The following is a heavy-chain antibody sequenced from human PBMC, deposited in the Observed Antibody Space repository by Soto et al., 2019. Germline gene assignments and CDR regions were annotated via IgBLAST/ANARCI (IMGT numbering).Heavy chain of an antibody. Sequence: EVQLLESGGNLVQPGGSLRLSCAGSGFPFSTYAVSWVRQTPGKGLEWVSAISPTGGSTYYAASVRGRFTISRDNSKNTVFLQMSGLRAEDTAIYYCAKAKRGILPTITGGLDYWGQGTVLSVSS. V-gene: IGHV3-23*01. J-gene: IGHJ4*02. D-gene: IGHD5-12*01. CDR1: GFPFSTYA. CDR3: AKAKRGILPTITGGLDY. CDR2: ISPTGGST.